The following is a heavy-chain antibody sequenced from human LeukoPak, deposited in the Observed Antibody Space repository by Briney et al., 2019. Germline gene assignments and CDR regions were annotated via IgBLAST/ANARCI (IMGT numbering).Heavy chain of an antibody. D-gene: IGHD5-18*01. CDR1: GYTFTGYY. V-gene: IGHV1-2*02. CDR2: INPNSGGT. J-gene: IGHJ4*02. Sequence: ASVKVSCKASGYTFTGYYMHWVRQAPGQGFEWMGWINPNSGGTNYAQKFQGRVTMTRDTSISTAYMELSRLRSDDTAVYYCARGSGYSYARTLHWGQGTLVTVSS. CDR3: ARGSGYSYARTLH.